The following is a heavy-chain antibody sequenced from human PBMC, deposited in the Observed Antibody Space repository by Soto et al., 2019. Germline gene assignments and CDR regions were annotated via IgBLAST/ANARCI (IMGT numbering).Heavy chain of an antibody. Sequence: PGGSLRLSCAASGFTFSSYAMSWVRQAPGKGLEWVSAISGSGGSTYYADSVKGRFTISRDNSKNTLYLQMNSLRAEDTAVYYCAKRPTYSSGWFYYYYYGMDVWGQGNTVAVSS. J-gene: IGHJ6*02. V-gene: IGHV3-23*01. CDR1: GFTFSSYA. D-gene: IGHD6-19*01. CDR2: ISGSGGST. CDR3: AKRPTYSSGWFYYYYYGMDV.